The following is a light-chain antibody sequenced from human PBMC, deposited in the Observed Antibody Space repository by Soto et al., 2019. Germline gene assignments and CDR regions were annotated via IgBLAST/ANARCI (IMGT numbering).Light chain of an antibody. V-gene: IGLV2-8*01. CDR3: SSFTAANTVI. CDR2: EVN. Sequence: QSVLTQPPSASGSPGQSVTISCTGTSTDVGGYNYVSWYQQHPGKVPKLIIYEVNKWPSGVPDRFSGSKSGNTASLTVSGLQAEDEADYYCSSFTAANTVIFGGGTQLTVL. J-gene: IGLJ7*01. CDR1: STDVGGYNY.